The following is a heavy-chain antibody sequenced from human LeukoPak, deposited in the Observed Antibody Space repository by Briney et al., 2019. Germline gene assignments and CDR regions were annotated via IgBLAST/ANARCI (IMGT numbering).Heavy chain of an antibody. D-gene: IGHD3-10*01. Sequence: ASVKVSCKASGYTFTSYGISWVRQAPGQGLEWMGWISAYNGNTNYAQKLQGRVTMTTDTSTSTAYMELRSLRSDDTAVCYCARDSTTMVRGVIIKGFDYWGQGTLVTVSS. V-gene: IGHV1-18*01. CDR1: GYTFTSYG. CDR2: ISAYNGNT. J-gene: IGHJ4*02. CDR3: ARDSTTMVRGVIIKGFDY.